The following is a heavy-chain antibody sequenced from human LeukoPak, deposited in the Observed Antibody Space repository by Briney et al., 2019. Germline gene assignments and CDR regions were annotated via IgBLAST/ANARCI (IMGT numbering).Heavy chain of an antibody. V-gene: IGHV3-30*18. D-gene: IGHD3-22*01. CDR3: AKPLFYDSSGYYP. Sequence: GGSLRLSCAASGFTFSSYGMHWVRQAPGKGLEWVAVMSYDGSNKYYADSVKGRFTISRDNSKNTLYLQMNSLRAEDTAVYYCAKPLFYDSSGYYPWGQGTLVTVSS. J-gene: IGHJ5*02. CDR2: MSYDGSNK. CDR1: GFTFSSYG.